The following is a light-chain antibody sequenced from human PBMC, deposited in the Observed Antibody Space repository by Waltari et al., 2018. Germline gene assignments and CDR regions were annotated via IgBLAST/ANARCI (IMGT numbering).Light chain of an antibody. J-gene: IGKJ2*01. Sequence: EIVLTQSPGTLSLSQGESATLSCRASQSVTSTYLAWYQQKPGQAPRLLIYGTSSRATGIPDRFSGSGSGTDFTLTISRLEPDDFAVYYCQQYASSPYTFGQGTKLEIK. CDR3: QQYASSPYT. V-gene: IGKV3-20*01. CDR1: QSVTSTY. CDR2: GTS.